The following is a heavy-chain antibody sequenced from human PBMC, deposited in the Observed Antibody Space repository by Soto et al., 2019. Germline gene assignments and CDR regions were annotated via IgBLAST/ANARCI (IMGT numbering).Heavy chain of an antibody. J-gene: IGHJ3*02. V-gene: IGHV4-59*01. CDR1: GGSISSYY. Sequence: SDTLSLTCPLTGGSISSYYWSWIRQPPGKGLEWIGYIYYSGSTNYNPSLKSRVTISVDTSKNQFSLKLSSVTAADTAVYYCARVWGGAFDIWGQGTMVT. D-gene: IGHD3-10*01. CDR2: IYYSGST. CDR3: ARVWGGAFDI.